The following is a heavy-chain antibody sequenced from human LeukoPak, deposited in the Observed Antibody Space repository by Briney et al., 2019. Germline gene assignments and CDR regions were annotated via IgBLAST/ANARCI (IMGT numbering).Heavy chain of an antibody. V-gene: IGHV1-69*13. Sequence: ASVKVSCKASGYTFTSYGIGWVRQAPGQGLEWMGGIIPIFGTANYAQKFQGRVTITADESTSTAYMELSSLRSEDTAVYYCASSRSRCGTSCPAIDYWGQGTLVTVSS. D-gene: IGHD2-2*01. CDR2: IIPIFGTA. J-gene: IGHJ4*02. CDR3: ASSRSRCGTSCPAIDY. CDR1: GYTFTSYG.